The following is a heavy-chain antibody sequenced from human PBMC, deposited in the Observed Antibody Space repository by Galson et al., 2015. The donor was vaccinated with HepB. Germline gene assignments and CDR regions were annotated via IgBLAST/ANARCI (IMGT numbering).Heavy chain of an antibody. CDR1: GDNVSSNSAA. V-gene: IGHV6-1*01. Sequence: CAISGDNVSSNSAAWNWIRQSPSRGLEWLGRTYYRSKWYSDYEVSVKSRITINPDTSKNQFSLQLNSVTPEDTGVYYCARLYSGFPYYLDSWGQGTLVTVSS. CDR2: TYYRSKWYS. D-gene: IGHD2-21*01. J-gene: IGHJ4*02. CDR3: ARLYSGFPYYLDS.